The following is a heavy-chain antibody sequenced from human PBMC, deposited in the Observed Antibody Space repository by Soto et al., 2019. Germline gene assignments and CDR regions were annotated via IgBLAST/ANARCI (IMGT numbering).Heavy chain of an antibody. CDR2: IYYSGST. Sequence: PSETLSLTCTVSGGSINNYYWSWIRQSPGKGLEWIGYIYYSGSTHYNPSLKSRVTISVDTSKNQFSLKLSSVTAADTAMYYCAREPPRTPWVYKYGMDVWGQGTTVTVSS. V-gene: IGHV4-59*01. D-gene: IGHD3-16*01. CDR1: GGSINNYY. CDR3: AREPPRTPWVYKYGMDV. J-gene: IGHJ6*02.